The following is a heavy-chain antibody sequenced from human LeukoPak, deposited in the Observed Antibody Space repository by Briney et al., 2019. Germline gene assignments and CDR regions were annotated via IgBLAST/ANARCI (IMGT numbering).Heavy chain of an antibody. Sequence: SETLSLTCTLSGGHISSYYWCWIRQSPGKGLEWIGHISYSGTTNYNPSLKSRVTISVDTSKNQFSLKLSSVTAADTAVYYCARTEVGYCGGDCVNWFDPWGQGTLVTVSS. CDR1: GGHISSYY. CDR3: ARTEVGYCGGDCVNWFDP. J-gene: IGHJ5*02. CDR2: ISYSGTT. V-gene: IGHV4-59*08. D-gene: IGHD2-21*02.